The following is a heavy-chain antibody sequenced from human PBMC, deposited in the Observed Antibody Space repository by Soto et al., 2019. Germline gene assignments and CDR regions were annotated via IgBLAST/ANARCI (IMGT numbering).Heavy chain of an antibody. CDR3: ARETRNYDFWSGSLNWFDP. J-gene: IGHJ5*02. Sequence: GGSLRISCTASRFSFTNYAMHWVRQAPGKGLQWVAVISADGDTQDYADSVRGRFTISRDNSKNTLYLQMDSLRAEDTAVYYCARETRNYDFWSGSLNWFDPWGQGSLVTVSS. CDR1: RFSFTNYA. CDR2: ISADGDTQ. D-gene: IGHD3-3*01. V-gene: IGHV3-30*03.